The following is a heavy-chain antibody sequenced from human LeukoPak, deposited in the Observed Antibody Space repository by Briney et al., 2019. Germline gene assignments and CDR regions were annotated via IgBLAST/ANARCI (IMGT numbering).Heavy chain of an antibody. Sequence: GGSLRLSCAASGFTFSSYAMHWVRQAPGKGLEWVAVISYDGSNKYYADSVKGRFTISRDNSKNTLYLQMNSLRAEDTAVYYCARSDYYFDYWGQGTLVTVSS. V-gene: IGHV3-30*04. CDR3: ARSDYYFDY. J-gene: IGHJ4*02. D-gene: IGHD3-10*01. CDR2: ISYDGSNK. CDR1: GFTFSSYA.